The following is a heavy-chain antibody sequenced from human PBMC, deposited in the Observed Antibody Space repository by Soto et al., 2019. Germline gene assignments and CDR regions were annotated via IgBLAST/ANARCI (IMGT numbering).Heavy chain of an antibody. CDR3: ARPEGGSYSPLRY. CDR1: GYRFTSYW. J-gene: IGHJ4*02. CDR2: IYPGDSDT. V-gene: IGHV5-51*01. D-gene: IGHD1-26*01. Sequence: ESLTISGKGSGYRFTSYWIGLVRQMPGKGLEWMGIIYPGDSDTTYSPSFQGQVTISADKSISTAYLQWSSLKASDTAMYYCARPEGGSYSPLRYWGQGTLVTVSS.